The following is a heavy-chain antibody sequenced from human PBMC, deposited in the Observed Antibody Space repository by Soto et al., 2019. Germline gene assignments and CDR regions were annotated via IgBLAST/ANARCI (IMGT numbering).Heavy chain of an antibody. J-gene: IGHJ4*02. V-gene: IGHV3-53*01. Sequence: PVGSLRLSCAASGFTVSSNYMTWVRQAPGKGLEWVSVIYGGGSTYYADSVKGRFTISTDNSKNTLYLQMNSLRAEDTGVYYCASGTMVTTAFDYWGQGTLVTV. D-gene: IGHD4-17*01. CDR3: ASGTMVTTAFDY. CDR1: GFTVSSNY. CDR2: IYGGGST.